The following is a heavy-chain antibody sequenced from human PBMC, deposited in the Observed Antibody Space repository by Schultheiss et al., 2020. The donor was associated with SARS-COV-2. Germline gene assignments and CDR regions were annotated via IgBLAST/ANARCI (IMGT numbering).Heavy chain of an antibody. J-gene: IGHJ4*02. Sequence: GGSLRLSCAASGFTFSDYYMSWIRQAPGKGLEWVAVIWYDGSNKYYADSVKGRFTISRDNSKNTLYLQMNSLRAEDTAVYYCAKAPRVFLYYFDYWGQGTLVTVSS. V-gene: IGHV3-33*06. CDR1: GFTFSDYY. CDR3: AKAPRVFLYYFDY. D-gene: IGHD2-8*01. CDR2: IWYDGSNK.